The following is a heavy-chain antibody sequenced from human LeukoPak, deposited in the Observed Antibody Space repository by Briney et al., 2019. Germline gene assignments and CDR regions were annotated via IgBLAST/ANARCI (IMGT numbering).Heavy chain of an antibody. J-gene: IGHJ4*02. CDR3: ARYGDHGNYFDC. CDR1: GFTFNNYG. Sequence: GGSLRLSCAASGFTFNNYGMHWVRQAPGKGLEWVAVISSDGTKKYYGDSVKGRFTISRDDSKNTLYLQMNSLRAEDTAVYYYARYGDHGNYFDCWGQGTLVTVSS. V-gene: IGHV3-30*03. D-gene: IGHD4-17*01. CDR2: ISSDGTKK.